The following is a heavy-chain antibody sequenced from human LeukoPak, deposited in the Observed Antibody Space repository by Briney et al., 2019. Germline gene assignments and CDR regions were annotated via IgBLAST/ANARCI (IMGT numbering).Heavy chain of an antibody. V-gene: IGHV1-69*13. CDR3: ARFPHYYDSSGDLFDY. CDR1: GGTFSSYA. CDR2: IIPIFGTA. D-gene: IGHD3-22*01. J-gene: IGHJ4*02. Sequence: SVKVSCKASGGTFSSYAISWVRQAPGQGLEWMGGIIPIFGTANYAQKFQGRVTITADESTSTAYMELSSLRSEDTAVYYCARFPHYYDSSGDLFDYWGQGTLVTVSS.